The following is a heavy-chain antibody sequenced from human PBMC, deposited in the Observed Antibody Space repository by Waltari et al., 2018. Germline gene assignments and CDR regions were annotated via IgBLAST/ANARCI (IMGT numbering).Heavy chain of an antibody. V-gene: IGHV3-23*01. CDR1: GFTFSSYA. Sequence: GSLRLSCAASGFTFSSYAMSWVRQAPGKGLEWDSAISGSGGSTYYADSVKSRFTISRDNSMNTLYLQMNSLRAEDTAVYYCAKDSGGHDAFDIWGQGTMVTVSS. CDR3: AKDSGGHDAFDI. D-gene: IGHD3-10*01. J-gene: IGHJ3*02. CDR2: ISGSGGST.